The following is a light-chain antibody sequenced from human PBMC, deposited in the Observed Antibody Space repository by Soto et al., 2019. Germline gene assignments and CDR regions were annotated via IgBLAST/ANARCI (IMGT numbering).Light chain of an antibody. J-gene: IGLJ2*01. CDR1: SSNIGAGYD. Sequence: QAVVTQPPSVSGAPGQRVTISCTGSSSNIGAGYDVHWYQQLPGTAPKLLIHVNSNRPSGVPDRFSGSKSGTSASLAITGLQAEDEADYYCQSYDSSLSVVVFGGGTKVTVL. V-gene: IGLV1-40*01. CDR3: QSYDSSLSVVV. CDR2: VNS.